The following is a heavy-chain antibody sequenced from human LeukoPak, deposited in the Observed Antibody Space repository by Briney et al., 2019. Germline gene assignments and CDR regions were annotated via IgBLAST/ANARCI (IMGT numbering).Heavy chain of an antibody. CDR1: GYTFTGYY. D-gene: IGHD6-19*01. Sequence: ASVKVSCKASGYTFTGYYMHWVRQAPGQGLEWMGWINPNSGGTNYAQKFQGWVTMTRDTSISTAYMELSRLRSDDTAVYYCARDLTSRSGWYEHYYYYGMDVWGQGTTVTVSS. CDR2: INPNSGGT. V-gene: IGHV1-2*04. J-gene: IGHJ6*02. CDR3: ARDLTSRSGWYEHYYYYGMDV.